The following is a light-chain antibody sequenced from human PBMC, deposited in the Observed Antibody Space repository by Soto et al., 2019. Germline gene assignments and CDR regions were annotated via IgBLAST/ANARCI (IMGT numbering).Light chain of an antibody. J-gene: IGKJ3*01. CDR3: QQLNSFPIP. V-gene: IGKV1-9*01. CDR1: QGIANF. Sequence: IQLTQSPSSLSASVGDRVTISCRASQGIANFLAWYQQKPGKAPKLLIYGASTLQSGVPSRFSGSGSGTDLNLTISSLQTEDFATYYCQQLNSFPIPFGPGTKVDIK. CDR2: GAS.